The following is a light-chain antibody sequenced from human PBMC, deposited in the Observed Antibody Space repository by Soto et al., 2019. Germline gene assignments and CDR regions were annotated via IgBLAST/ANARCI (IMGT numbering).Light chain of an antibody. CDR2: MVS. V-gene: IGKV2-30*01. CDR3: MQGVHWPPYT. CDR1: QSLLYSDGNTY. J-gene: IGKJ2*01. Sequence: DVVLTQSPLSLPVTLGQPASISCRSSQSLLYSDGNTYLNWLQQRPGQSPRRLIYMVSNRDSGVPDRFSGSGSGTDFTLKISRVEAEDVGVYSCMQGVHWPPYTFGQGTKLEIK.